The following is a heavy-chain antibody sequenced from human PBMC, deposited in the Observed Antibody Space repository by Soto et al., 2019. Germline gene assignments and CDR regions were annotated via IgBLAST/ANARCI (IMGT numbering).Heavy chain of an antibody. J-gene: IGHJ5*02. CDR1: GGTISSWY. V-gene: IGHV4-59*06. D-gene: IGHD4-17*01. Sequence: PSETLSLTCTVSGGTISSWYWSWIRQPPGKGLEWIGYIYYSGSTYYNPSLKSRVTISVDTSKNQFSLKLSSVTAADTAVYYCAQGMTTVNYNWFDPWGQGTLVTVSS. CDR2: IYYSGST. CDR3: AQGMTTVNYNWFDP.